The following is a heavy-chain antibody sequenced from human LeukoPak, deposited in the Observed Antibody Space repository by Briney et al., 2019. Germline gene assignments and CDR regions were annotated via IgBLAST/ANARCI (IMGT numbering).Heavy chain of an antibody. CDR1: GYSFTSYY. Sequence: GASVKVSCKASGYSFTSYYMHWVRQAPGQGLEWVGIINASGGGTSYAQKLQGRVTMTRDTSTTTVYMELSSLRSEDTAVYYCARGVGERDAVDIWGQGTMVTVSS. V-gene: IGHV1-46*04. CDR3: ARGVGERDAVDI. J-gene: IGHJ3*02. CDR2: INASGGGT. D-gene: IGHD3-16*01.